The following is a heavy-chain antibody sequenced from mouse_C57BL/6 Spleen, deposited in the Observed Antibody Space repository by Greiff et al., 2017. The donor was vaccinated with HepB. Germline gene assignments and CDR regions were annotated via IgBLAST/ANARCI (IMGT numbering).Heavy chain of an antibody. CDR2: IWGDGST. D-gene: IGHD2-4*01. Sequence: VKLMESGPGLVAPSQSLSITCTVSGFSLTSYGVSWVRQPPGKGLEWLGVIWGDGSTNYHSALISRLSISKDNSKSQVFLKLNSLQTDDTATYYCAKGIYYDYDVVSYYAMDYWGQGTSVTVSS. CDR1: GFSLTSYG. V-gene: IGHV2-3*01. CDR3: AKGIYYDYDVVSYYAMDY. J-gene: IGHJ4*01.